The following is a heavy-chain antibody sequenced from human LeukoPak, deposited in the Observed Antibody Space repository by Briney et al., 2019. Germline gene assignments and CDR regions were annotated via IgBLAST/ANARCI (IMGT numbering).Heavy chain of an antibody. CDR2: ISWNSGSI. CDR1: GFTFDDYA. CDR3: ARSRSPDY. Sequence: GGSLRLSCAASGFTFDDYAMHWVRQAPGKGLEWVSGISWNSGSIGYADSVKGRFTISRDNAKNSLYLQMNSLRAEDTALYYCARSRSPDYWGQGTLVTVSS. J-gene: IGHJ4*02. V-gene: IGHV3-9*01.